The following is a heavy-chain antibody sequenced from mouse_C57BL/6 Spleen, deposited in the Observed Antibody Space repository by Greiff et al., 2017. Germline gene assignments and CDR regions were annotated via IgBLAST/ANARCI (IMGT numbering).Heavy chain of an antibody. CDR1: GFTFSDYY. D-gene: IGHD1-1*01. V-gene: IGHV5-16*01. CDR3: EREITTVVAVYFDV. Sequence: EVKLVESEGGLVQPGSSMKLSCTASGFTFSDYYMAWVRQVPEKGLEWVANINYDGSSTYYLDSLKSRFIISRDNAKNILYLQMSSLKSEDTATDYCEREITTVVAVYFDVWGTGTTVTVSS. CDR2: INYDGSST. J-gene: IGHJ1*03.